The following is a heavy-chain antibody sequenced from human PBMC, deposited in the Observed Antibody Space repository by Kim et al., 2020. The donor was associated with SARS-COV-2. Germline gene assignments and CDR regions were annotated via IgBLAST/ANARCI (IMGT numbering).Heavy chain of an antibody. CDR2: T. J-gene: IGHJ5*02. CDR3: ARELLHNWFDP. D-gene: IGHD2-15*01. Sequence: TNHNPYLQSRVTMSVHTSMNQYALKLSSVTAADTAVYYCARELLHNWFDPWGQGTLVTVSS. V-gene: IGHV4-4*07.